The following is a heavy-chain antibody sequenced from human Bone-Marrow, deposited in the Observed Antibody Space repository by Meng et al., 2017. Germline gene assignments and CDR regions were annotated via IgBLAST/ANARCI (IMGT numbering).Heavy chain of an antibody. CDR3: ATGAAATDH. V-gene: IGHV3-15*01. Sequence: VGVVVAGGGLVRPGGSLRLSGAASGFTFSDYYMSGIRQAPGKGLEWVGRIKSNSDGGTTDYAAPVKGRFTISRDDSKNTLYLQMNSLITEDTAVYFCATGAAATDHWGQGTLVTVSS. CDR1: GFTFSDYY. D-gene: IGHD6-13*01. CDR2: IKSNSDGGTT. J-gene: IGHJ4*02.